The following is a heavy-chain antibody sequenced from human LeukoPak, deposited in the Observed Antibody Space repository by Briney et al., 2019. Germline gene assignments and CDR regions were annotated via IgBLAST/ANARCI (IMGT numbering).Heavy chain of an antibody. Sequence: SETLSLTCSVSGGSMSNYYWNWIRQPPGKGLEWIGHIYYSRSTNYNPSLQSRVTISLDTSKNQFSLKLSSVTAADTAVYYCARDLEYCSGDSCYNNWFDPWGQGILVTVSP. J-gene: IGHJ5*02. V-gene: IGHV4-59*01. CDR1: GGSMSNYY. D-gene: IGHD2-15*01. CDR3: ARDLEYCSGDSCYNNWFDP. CDR2: IYYSRST.